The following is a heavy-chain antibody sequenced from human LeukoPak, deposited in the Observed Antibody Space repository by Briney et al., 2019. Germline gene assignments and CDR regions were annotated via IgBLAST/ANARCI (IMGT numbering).Heavy chain of an antibody. J-gene: IGHJ4*02. V-gene: IGHV4-59*01. CDR3: ASRAWDENYFDY. D-gene: IGHD1-26*01. Sequence: PSETLSLTCTVSGGSISSYYWSWIRQPPGKGLGWIGYIYYSGSTNYNPSLKSRVTISVDTSKNQFSLKLSSVTAADTAVYYCASRAWDENYFDYWGQGTLVTVSS. CDR1: GGSISSYY. CDR2: IYYSGST.